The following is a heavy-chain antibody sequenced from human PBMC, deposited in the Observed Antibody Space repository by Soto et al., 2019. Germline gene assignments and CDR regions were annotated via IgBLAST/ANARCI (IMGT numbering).Heavy chain of an antibody. CDR3: ARDGLSSAGTAFDI. CDR2: IYYSGST. Sequence: TSETLSLTCTVSGGSISSYYWSWIRQPPGKGLEWIGYIYYSGSTNYNPSLKSRVTISVDTSKNQFSLKLSSVTAADTAVYYCARDGLSSAGTAFDIWGQGTMVTVSS. V-gene: IGHV4-59*12. J-gene: IGHJ3*02. CDR1: GGSISSYY.